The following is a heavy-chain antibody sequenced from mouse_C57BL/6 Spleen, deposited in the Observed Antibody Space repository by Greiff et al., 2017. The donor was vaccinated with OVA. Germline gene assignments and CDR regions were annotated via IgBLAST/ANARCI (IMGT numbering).Heavy chain of an antibody. V-gene: IGHV5-9-1*02. CDR3: TREDYSNYWFAY. J-gene: IGHJ3*01. CDR1: GFTFSSYA. D-gene: IGHD2-5*01. Sequence: EVQVVESGEGLVKPGGSLKLSCAASGFTFSSYAMSWVRQTPEKRLEWVAYISSGGDYIYYADTVKGRFTISRDNARNTLYLQMSSLKSEDTAMYYCTREDYSNYWFAYWGQGTLVTVSA. CDR2: ISSGGDYI.